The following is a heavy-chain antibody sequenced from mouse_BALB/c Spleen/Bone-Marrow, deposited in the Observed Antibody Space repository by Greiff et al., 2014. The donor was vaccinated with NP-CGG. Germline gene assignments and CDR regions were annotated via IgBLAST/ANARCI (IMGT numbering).Heavy chain of an antibody. CDR3: ASYYYGSSSFAY. D-gene: IGHD1-1*01. V-gene: IGHV14-3*02. CDR1: GFNIKDTY. CDR2: IDPANGNT. Sequence: QVVESGAELVKPGASVKLSCTASGFNIKDTYMHWVKQXPEQXLEXXGRIDPANGNTKYDPKFQGKATITADTSSNTAYLQLSSLTSEDTAVYYCASYYYGSSSFAYWGQGTLVTVSA. J-gene: IGHJ3*01.